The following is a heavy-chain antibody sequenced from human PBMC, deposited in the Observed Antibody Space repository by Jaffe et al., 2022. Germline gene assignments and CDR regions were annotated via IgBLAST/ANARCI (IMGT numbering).Heavy chain of an antibody. CDR3: ARTTNWGLYWYFDL. Sequence: QVQLQESGPGLVKPSQTLSLTCTVSGGSISSGSYYWSWIRQPAGKGLEWIGRIYTSGSTNYNPSLKSRVTISVDTSKNQFSLKLSSVTAADTAVYYCARTTNWGLYWYFDLWGRGTLVTVSS. D-gene: IGHD7-27*01. J-gene: IGHJ2*01. CDR2: IYTSGST. CDR1: GGSISSGSYY. V-gene: IGHV4-61*02.